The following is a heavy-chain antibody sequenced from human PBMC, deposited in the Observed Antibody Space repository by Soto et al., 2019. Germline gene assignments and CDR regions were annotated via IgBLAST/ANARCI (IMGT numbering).Heavy chain of an antibody. J-gene: IGHJ5*02. CDR2: IYHSGST. CDR1: GGSISSGSYS. D-gene: IGHD4-17*01. V-gene: IGHV4-30-2*01. CDR3: AKFYGDYLNWFAP. Sequence: QLQLQESGSGLVKPSQTLSLTCAVSGGSISSGSYSWSWIRQPPGKGLEWIGYIYHSGSTYYNPSPKSRVTISVDRSEKQFALKLSSVTAADTAVYYCAKFYGDYLNWFAPWGQGTLVTVSS.